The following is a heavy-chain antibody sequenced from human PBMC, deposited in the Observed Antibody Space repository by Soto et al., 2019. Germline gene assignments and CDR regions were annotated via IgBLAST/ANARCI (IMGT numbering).Heavy chain of an antibody. V-gene: IGHV6-1*01. CDR3: ARDPKNIVVVPAAPNDAFDI. Sequence: SQTLSLTCAISGDSVSSNSAAWNWIRQSPSRGLEWLGRTYYRSKWYNDYAVSVKSRITINPDTSKNQFSLQLNSVTPEDTAVYYCARDPKNIVVVPAAPNDAFDIWGQGTMVTVSS. D-gene: IGHD2-2*01. CDR2: TYYRSKWYN. CDR1: GDSVSSNSAA. J-gene: IGHJ3*02.